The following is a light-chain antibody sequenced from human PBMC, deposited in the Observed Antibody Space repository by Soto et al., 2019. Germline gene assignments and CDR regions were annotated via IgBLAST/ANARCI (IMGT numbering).Light chain of an antibody. Sequence: DIQMAQSPSSLSASVGDRVTIMCQAIQDIRKYLNWFQQKPVKAPKLLIYGASSLETAVPSRFTGSGSATHFNFTTTSLQPEDIATYYCQQYGSFPYTFGQGTELEI. CDR3: QQYGSFPYT. J-gene: IGKJ2*01. CDR1: QDIRKY. V-gene: IGKV1-33*01. CDR2: GAS.